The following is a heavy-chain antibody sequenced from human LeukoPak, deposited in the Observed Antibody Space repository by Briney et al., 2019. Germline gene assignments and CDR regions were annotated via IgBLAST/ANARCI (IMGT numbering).Heavy chain of an antibody. D-gene: IGHD2-2*01. J-gene: IGHJ4*02. Sequence: PSETLSLTCTVSGGSISSYYWSWIRQPAGKGLEWIGRIYTSGSTNYNPSLKSRVTMSVDTSKNQFSLKLSSVTAADTAVYYCARDQGASAAGAFDYWGQGTLVTVSS. CDR3: ARDQGASAAGAFDY. CDR1: GGSISSYY. CDR2: IYTSGST. V-gene: IGHV4-4*07.